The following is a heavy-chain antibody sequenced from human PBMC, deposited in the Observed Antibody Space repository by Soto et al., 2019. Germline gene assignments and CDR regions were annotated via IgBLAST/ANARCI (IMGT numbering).Heavy chain of an antibody. CDR1: GFTFSNAW. V-gene: IGHV3-15*07. D-gene: IGHD3-3*02. CDR2: INTKTEGATT. Sequence: EVQLVESGGGLVMPGGSLRLSCAASGFTFSNAWMNWVRQAPGKGLEWVGRINTKTEGATTDYVAPVKGRFTIARDDSINTLYLQMNRLKTEDTAVYYCITGSHTLGQPSWGQRTLVTVSS. CDR3: ITGSHTLGQPS. J-gene: IGHJ5*02.